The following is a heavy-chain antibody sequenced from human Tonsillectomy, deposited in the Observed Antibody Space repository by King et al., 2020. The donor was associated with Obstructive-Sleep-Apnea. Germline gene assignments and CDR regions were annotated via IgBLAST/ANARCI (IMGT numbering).Heavy chain of an antibody. CDR2: VSTDGRRQ. Sequence: VQLVESGGDVVRPGTSLTLSCIASGFTFSNFEIHWVREAPGKGLEWVTLVSTDGRRQYYADSVKGRFTISRDNSKNTVYLQMNNLRPDDMAMYYCARDFDYWGQGTLVTVSP. CDR1: GFTFSNFE. V-gene: IGHV3-30*14. CDR3: ARDFDY. J-gene: IGHJ4*02.